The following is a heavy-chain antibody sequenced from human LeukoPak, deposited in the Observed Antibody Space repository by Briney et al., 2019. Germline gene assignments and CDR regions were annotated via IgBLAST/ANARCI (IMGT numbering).Heavy chain of an antibody. CDR2: IYVTGT. Sequence: SGPTLVKPSETLSLTCTVSGGSIGTYYWSWIRQSPGKGLEGIGYIYVTGTRYNPYLQSRVTISVDRSRNQFFLKMSSVTAADTAVYYCARHIGGGIEDMDVWGKGTKVIVSS. CDR1: GGSIGTYY. CDR3: ARHIGGGIEDMDV. J-gene: IGHJ6*03. D-gene: IGHD3-16*02. V-gene: IGHV4-59*08.